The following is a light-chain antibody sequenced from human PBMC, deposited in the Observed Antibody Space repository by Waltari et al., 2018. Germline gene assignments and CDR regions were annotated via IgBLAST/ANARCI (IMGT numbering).Light chain of an antibody. CDR3: QQYNSDDWT. V-gene: IGKV1-5*01. Sequence: DIQMTQSPSTLSAFVGERVTITCRASQSINRWAAWYQQKPGKAPKLLLHGVSSLVRGVPSRFSGSGSGTEFTLTISSLQPDDFATYYCQQYNSDDWTFGQGTKVEI. CDR1: QSINRW. CDR2: GVS. J-gene: IGKJ1*01.